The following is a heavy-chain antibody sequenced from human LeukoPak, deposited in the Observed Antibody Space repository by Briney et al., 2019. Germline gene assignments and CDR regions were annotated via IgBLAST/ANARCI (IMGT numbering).Heavy chain of an antibody. CDR2: ISSSGSTI. CDR1: EFSFSSYE. J-gene: IGHJ6*04. V-gene: IGHV3-48*03. Sequence: GGSLRLSCAASEFSFSSYEMNWVRQAPGKGLEWVSYISSSGSTIYYAGSVKGRFTIARDNVKNPLYLQMNSLIAEDTAVYYCAKDGVFRATYYYRMDVWGKGTTVTVSS. CDR3: AKDGVFRATYYYRMDV. D-gene: IGHD1-26*01.